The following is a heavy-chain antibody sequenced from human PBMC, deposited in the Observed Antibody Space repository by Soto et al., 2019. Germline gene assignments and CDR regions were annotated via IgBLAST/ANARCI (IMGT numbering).Heavy chain of an antibody. Sequence: QVQLVESGGGVVQPGRSLRLSCSASGFIYSSCAMHWICQVPGKGLEWLAVVSHDGTLYPYADSVKGRFIISRDNSRKMLYLQMNSLRPDDTAVYYCVKDRSDTWSFDYWGQGTLVTVSS. J-gene: IGHJ4*02. CDR2: VSHDGTLY. D-gene: IGHD2-8*02. V-gene: IGHV3-30*18. CDR3: VKDRSDTWSFDY. CDR1: GFIYSSCA.